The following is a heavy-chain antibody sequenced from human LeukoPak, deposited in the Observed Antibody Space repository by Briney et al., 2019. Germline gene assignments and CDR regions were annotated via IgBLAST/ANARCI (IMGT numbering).Heavy chain of an antibody. CDR1: GGSIINYY. CDR2: IYYTGST. J-gene: IGHJ4*02. CDR3: AREGGPYRPLDY. Sequence: SETLSLTCTVSGGSIINYYWSWLRQTPGKGLEWIGYIYYTGSTNYNPSLRNRVTISVDKSENHISLKLTSVTAADTAVYYCAREGGPYRPLDYSGQGTLVTVAS. V-gene: IGHV4-59*12.